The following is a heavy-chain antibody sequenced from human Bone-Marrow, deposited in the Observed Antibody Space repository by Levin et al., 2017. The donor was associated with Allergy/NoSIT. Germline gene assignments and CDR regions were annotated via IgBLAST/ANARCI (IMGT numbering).Heavy chain of an antibody. CDR2: INHSGST. V-gene: IGHV4-34*01. CDR1: GGSFSGYY. J-gene: IGHJ4*02. Sequence: TSQTLSLTCAVYGGSFSGYYWSWIRQPPGKGLEWIGEINHSGSTNYNPSLKSRVTISVDTSKNQFSLKLSSVTAADTAVYYCARGKGEGSADWGQGTLVTVSS. CDR3: ARGKGEGSAD. D-gene: IGHD2-15*01.